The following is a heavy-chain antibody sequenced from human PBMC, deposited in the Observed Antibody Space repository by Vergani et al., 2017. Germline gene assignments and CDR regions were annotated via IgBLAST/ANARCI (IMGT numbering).Heavy chain of an antibody. CDR2: ISYDGSNK. CDR1: GFTFSSYG. Sequence: QVQLVESGGGVVQPGRSLRLSCAASGFTFSSYGMHWVRQAPGKGLEWVAVISYDGSNKYYADSVKGRFTISIDNSKNTLYLQMNSLRAEDTAVYYCAKDRGGGTSLQHWGQGTLVTVSS. V-gene: IGHV3-30*18. CDR3: AKDRGGGTSLQH. J-gene: IGHJ1*01. D-gene: IGHD3-16*01.